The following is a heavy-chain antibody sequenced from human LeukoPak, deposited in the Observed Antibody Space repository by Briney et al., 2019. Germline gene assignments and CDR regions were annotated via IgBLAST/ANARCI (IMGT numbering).Heavy chain of an antibody. J-gene: IGHJ6*04. CDR2: ISGSGSST. CDR3: AELGITMIGGV. Sequence: PGGSLRLSCAASGFTFRSYAMNWVRQAPGKGLEWVSVISGSGSSTYYADSVKGRFTTSRDNSKNTLYLQMNSLRAEDTAVYYCAELGITMIGGVWGKGTTVTISS. D-gene: IGHD3-10*02. V-gene: IGHV3-23*01. CDR1: GFTFRSYA.